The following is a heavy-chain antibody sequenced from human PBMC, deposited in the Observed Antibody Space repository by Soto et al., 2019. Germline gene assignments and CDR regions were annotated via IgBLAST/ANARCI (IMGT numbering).Heavy chain of an antibody. Sequence: LSLTCAGYGGSFSGYYWSWIRQPPGKGLEWLGEINHSASTNYNPSLKSRVTISVDTTKNQFSLKLSSVTAADTAVYYCASGRGRGGYNFHYYYFGRDVGVQGTTCTV. CDR1: GGSFSGYY. J-gene: IGHJ6*02. CDR2: INHSAST. D-gene: IGHD5-18*01. V-gene: IGHV4-34*01. CDR3: ASGRGRGGYNFHYYYFGRDV.